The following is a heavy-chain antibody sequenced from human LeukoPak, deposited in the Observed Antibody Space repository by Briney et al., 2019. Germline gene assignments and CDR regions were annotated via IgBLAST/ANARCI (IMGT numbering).Heavy chain of an antibody. D-gene: IGHD3-3*01. V-gene: IGHV4-59*01. CDR1: GGSISSYY. CDR3: ARAHYDFWSGYYRTPVAFDI. J-gene: IGHJ3*02. Sequence: RASETLSLTCTVSGGSISSYYWSWIRQPPGKGLEWIGYIYYSGSTNYNPSLKSRVTISVDTSKNQFSLKLSSVTAADTAVYYCARAHYDFWSGYYRTPVAFDIWGQGTMVTVSS. CDR2: IYYSGST.